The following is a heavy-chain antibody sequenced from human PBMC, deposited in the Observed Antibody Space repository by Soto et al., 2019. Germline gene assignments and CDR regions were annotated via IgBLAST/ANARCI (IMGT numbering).Heavy chain of an antibody. J-gene: IGHJ4*02. CDR3: ARGAPAIVGDTNDY. CDR1: GYSFTSHY. D-gene: IGHD1-26*01. CDR2: ISANIGTT. Sequence: ASVKVSCKAIGYSFTSHYMHWVRQAPGQGLEWMGGISANIGTTNYAQKLQGRVTMTTDTSTSTAYMELRSLRSDDTAVYYCARGAPAIVGDTNDYWGQGTLVTVSS. V-gene: IGHV1-18*04.